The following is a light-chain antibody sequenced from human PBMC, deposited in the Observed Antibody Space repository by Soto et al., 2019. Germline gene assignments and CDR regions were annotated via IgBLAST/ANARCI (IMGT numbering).Light chain of an antibody. CDR1: PSVRSSY. CDR2: GAS. J-gene: IGKJ4*01. Sequence: ELVLTQSPGTLSLSPGERATLSCMASPSVRSSYLAWYQQKPGEAPSLRIYGASSRATGIPDRFTGSGSGTYFTLTIIRPEADDFAVYYWQQYVSSPQTLGGWTQVEIK. CDR3: QQYVSSPQT. V-gene: IGKV3-20*01.